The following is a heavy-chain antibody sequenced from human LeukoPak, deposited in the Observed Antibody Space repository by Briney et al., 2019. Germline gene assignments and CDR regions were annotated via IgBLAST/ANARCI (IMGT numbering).Heavy chain of an antibody. Sequence: SETLSLTCTVSGGSISSGSYYWSWIRQSPGKGLEWIGYIYFTGFTHYNPSLKSRVTMSVDMSKYQFSLNLNSVTAADTAVYYCARDAYGGNSWGWFDPWGQGTLVTVSA. CDR2: IYFTGFT. CDR3: ARDAYGGNSWGWFDP. V-gene: IGHV4-61*01. J-gene: IGHJ5*02. D-gene: IGHD4-23*01. CDR1: GGSISSGSYY.